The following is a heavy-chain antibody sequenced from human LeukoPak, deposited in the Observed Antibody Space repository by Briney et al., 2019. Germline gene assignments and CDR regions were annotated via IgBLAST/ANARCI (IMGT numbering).Heavy chain of an antibody. V-gene: IGHV3-9*01. CDR1: GFTFDDYA. CDR3: ATGSFGSSPRGWFDP. CDR2: ISWNSGSI. J-gene: IGHJ5*02. D-gene: IGHD6-6*01. Sequence: GGSLRLSCAASGFTFDDYAMHWVRQAPGKGLEWVSGISWNSGSIGYADSVKGRFTISRDNAKNSLYLQMNSLRAEDTALYYCATGSFGSSPRGWFDPWGQGTLVTVSS.